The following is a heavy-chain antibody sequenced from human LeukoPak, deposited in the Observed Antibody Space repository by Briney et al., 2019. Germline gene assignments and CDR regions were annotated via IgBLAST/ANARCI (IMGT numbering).Heavy chain of an antibody. V-gene: IGHV4-39*01. CDR2: IYYSGST. CDR1: GGSISSGSYY. J-gene: IGHJ5*02. D-gene: IGHD3-10*01. CDR3: ARHVLLWFELCWFDP. Sequence: SQTLSLTCTVSGGSISSGSYYWSWLRQPPGKGLEWIGSIYYSGSTYYNPSLKSRVTISVDTSKNQFSLKLSSVTAADTAVYYCARHVLLWFELCWFDPWGQGTLVTVSS.